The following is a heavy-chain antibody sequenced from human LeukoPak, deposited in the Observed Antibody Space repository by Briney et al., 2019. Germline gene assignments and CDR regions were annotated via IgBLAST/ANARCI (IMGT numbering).Heavy chain of an antibody. CDR1: GFTFSSYP. J-gene: IGHJ6*02. D-gene: IGHD6-13*01. V-gene: IGHV3-23*01. CDR3: AKDQIMVAAAATNGLGMDV. CDR2: ISGSGGST. Sequence: GGSLRLSCAASGFTFSSYPMSWVRQAPGKGLEWVSAISGSGGSTYYADSVKGRFTISRDNSKNTLYLQMNSVRAEDTAVYYCAKDQIMVAAAATNGLGMDVWGQGTTVTVSS.